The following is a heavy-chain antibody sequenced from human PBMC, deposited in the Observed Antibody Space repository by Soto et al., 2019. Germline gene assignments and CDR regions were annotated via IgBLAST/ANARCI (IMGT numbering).Heavy chain of an antibody. CDR3: ARHYSFISPFDP. J-gene: IGHJ5*02. V-gene: IGHV4-39*01. CDR1: GSSVSSNNYY. CDR2: IYNSGST. D-gene: IGHD1-26*01. Sequence: SETLSLTCSASGSSVSSNNYYWGWIRQPPGKGLEWIGSIYNSGSTYYNPSLKSRVTISIDTSKNQFSLKLSSVTAADTAVYYCARHYSFISPFDPWGQGTLVTVSS.